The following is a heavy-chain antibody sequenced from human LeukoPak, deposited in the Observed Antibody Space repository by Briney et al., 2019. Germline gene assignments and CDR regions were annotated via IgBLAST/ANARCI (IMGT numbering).Heavy chain of an antibody. J-gene: IGHJ6*03. CDR1: GGSISSYY. Sequence: SETLSLTRTVSGGSISSYYWSWIRQPPGKGLEWIGYIYYSGSTNYNPSLKSRVTISVDTSKNQFSLKLSSVTAADTAVYYCASGFYDFWSGYFSPNYYYYMDVWGKGTTVTVSS. CDR2: IYYSGST. D-gene: IGHD3-3*01. CDR3: ASGFYDFWSGYFSPNYYYYMDV. V-gene: IGHV4-59*01.